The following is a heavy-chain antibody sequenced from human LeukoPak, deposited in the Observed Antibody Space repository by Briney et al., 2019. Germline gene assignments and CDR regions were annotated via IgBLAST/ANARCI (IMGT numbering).Heavy chain of an antibody. V-gene: IGHV3-7*01. Sequence: GGSLRLSCAASGFTFSSYWMSWVRQAPGKGLEWVANINQGGSERYNVDSVKGRFTISRDNAKNSLYLQMNSLRAEDTAVYYCATSNWGSDYWGQGILVTVSS. J-gene: IGHJ4*02. D-gene: IGHD7-27*01. CDR2: INQGGSER. CDR1: GFTFSSYW. CDR3: ATSNWGSDY.